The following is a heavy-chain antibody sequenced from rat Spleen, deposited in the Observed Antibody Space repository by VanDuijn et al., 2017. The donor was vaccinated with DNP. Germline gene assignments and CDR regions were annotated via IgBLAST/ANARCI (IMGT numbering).Heavy chain of an antibody. CDR1: GITFSDYN. CDR3: ARHKGIIRADYFDY. V-gene: IGHV5-7*01. Sequence: EVQLVESGGGLVQPGRSLKLSCAASGITFSDYNMAWVRQAPKKGLEWVATISYDGTRTYYPDSVKGRFTISRDNAKSSLYLEMNSLKSEDTATHYCARHKGIIRADYFDYWGPGVMVTVSS. CDR2: ISYDGTRT. D-gene: IGHD4-3*01. J-gene: IGHJ2*01.